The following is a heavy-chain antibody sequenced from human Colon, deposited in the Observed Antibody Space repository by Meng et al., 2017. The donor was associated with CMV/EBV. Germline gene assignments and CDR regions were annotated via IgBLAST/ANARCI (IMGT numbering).Heavy chain of an antibody. CDR3: VRDGRAGVRGTYRRFDF. CDR1: GFTFNDYE. V-gene: IGHV3-48*03. CDR2: IDGSANDI. D-gene: IGHD2-15*01. Sequence: GGSLRLSCAASGFTFNDYEMIWVRQAPGGGLDWISYIDGSANDIHYADSVKGRFTVSRDNARNSLLLQMSSLRAEASGVYYCVRDGRAGVRGTYRRFDFWGQGTLVTVSS. J-gene: IGHJ4*02.